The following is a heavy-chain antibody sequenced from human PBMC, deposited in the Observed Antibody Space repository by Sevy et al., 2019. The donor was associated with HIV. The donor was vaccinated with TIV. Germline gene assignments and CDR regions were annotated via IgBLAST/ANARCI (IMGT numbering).Heavy chain of an antibody. Sequence: GGSLRLSCVASGFTFDDYAMHWVRQAPGKGLEWVSGISWNSGIIGYADSVKGRFTISRDNAKNSLYLQMNSLRAEDMALYYCAKGGIQLWSYAFDIWGQGTMVTVSS. CDR3: AKGGIQLWSYAFDI. CDR1: GFTFDDYA. D-gene: IGHD5-18*01. J-gene: IGHJ3*02. CDR2: ISWNSGII. V-gene: IGHV3-9*03.